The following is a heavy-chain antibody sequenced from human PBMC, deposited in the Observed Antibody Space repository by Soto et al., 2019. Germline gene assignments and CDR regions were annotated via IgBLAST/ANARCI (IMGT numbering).Heavy chain of an antibody. V-gene: IGHV3-21*01. D-gene: IGHD2-2*01. Sequence: GGSLRLSCAASGFTFSSYNMNWVRQAPGKGLEWISSITSGSGYMHYADSVKGRFTISRDNAKNSLYLQMNSLRAEDTAVYYCARVAAEGYCSSTSCYPFDYWGQGTLVTVSS. J-gene: IGHJ4*02. CDR1: GFTFSSYN. CDR2: ITSGSGYM. CDR3: ARVAAEGYCSSTSCYPFDY.